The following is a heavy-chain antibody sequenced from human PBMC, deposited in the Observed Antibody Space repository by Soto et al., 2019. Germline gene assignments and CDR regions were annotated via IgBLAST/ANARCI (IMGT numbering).Heavy chain of an antibody. CDR2: MNPNSGNT. D-gene: IGHD1-26*01. Sequence: QAQLVQSGAEVKKPGASVKVSCKASGYTFTGSDINWVRQATGQGLEWMGWMNPNSGNTGYAQNVQGRVTMTRDNSMTTAYMELTSLRDDDSAVYYCAGERVGTTGIDFWGQGTLVTVSS. J-gene: IGHJ4*02. CDR3: AGERVGTTGIDF. V-gene: IGHV1-8*01. CDR1: GYTFTGSD.